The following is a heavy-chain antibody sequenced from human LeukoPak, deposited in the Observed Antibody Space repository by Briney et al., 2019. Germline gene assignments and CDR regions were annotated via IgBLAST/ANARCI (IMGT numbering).Heavy chain of an antibody. Sequence: GGSLRLSCAASGFTFSNAWLRWVRQPPGKGLEWVGRIKSKTDGGTTDSAAPVKGRFTISRDESKNTLYLQMNSRKTEDTAVYYCTTELSGYCSGGRCYQYYCDYWGEGTLVTVSS. D-gene: IGHD2-15*01. J-gene: IGHJ4*02. V-gene: IGHV3-15*01. CDR2: IKSKTDGGTT. CDR3: TTELSGYCSGGRCYQYYCDY. CDR1: GFTFSNAW.